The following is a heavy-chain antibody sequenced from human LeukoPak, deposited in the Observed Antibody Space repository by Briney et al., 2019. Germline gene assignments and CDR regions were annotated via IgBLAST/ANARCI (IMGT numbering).Heavy chain of an antibody. V-gene: IGHV4-59*08. CDR2: IYYSGST. CDR3: ARGQFGAFDI. J-gene: IGHJ3*02. CDR1: GGSISSYY. Sequence: PSETLSLTCTVSGGSISSYYWSWIRQPPGKGLEWIGYIYYSGSTNYNPSLKSRVTISVDTSRNQFSLKLSAVTAADTAVYYCARGQFGAFDIWGQGTMVTVSS. D-gene: IGHD3-16*01.